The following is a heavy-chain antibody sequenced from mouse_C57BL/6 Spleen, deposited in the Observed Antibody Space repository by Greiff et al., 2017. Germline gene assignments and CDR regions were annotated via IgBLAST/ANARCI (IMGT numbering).Heavy chain of an antibody. Sequence: ESGPGLVKPSQSLSLTCSVTGYSITSGYYWNWIRQFPGNKLEWMGYISYDGSNNYNPSLKNRISITRDTSKNQFFLKLNSVTTEDTATYYCARDAAWLAYWGQGTLVTVSA. J-gene: IGHJ3*01. CDR2: ISYDGSN. V-gene: IGHV3-6*01. CDR1: GYSITSGYY. CDR3: ARDAAWLAY.